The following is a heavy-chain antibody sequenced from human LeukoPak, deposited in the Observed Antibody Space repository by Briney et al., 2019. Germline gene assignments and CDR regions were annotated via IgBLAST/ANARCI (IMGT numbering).Heavy chain of an antibody. V-gene: IGHV4-61*02. CDR2: ISSSGST. CDR1: GDSISSGDYY. D-gene: IGHD3-22*01. J-gene: IGHJ6*03. Sequence: SETLSLTCTVSGDSISSGDYYWSWIRQPAGKGLEWIGRISSSGSTNYNPSLKSRVTISVDTSKNQFSLKLSSVTAADTAVYYCARDQADYYDSSIYYYMDVWGKGTTVTVSS. CDR3: ARDQADYYDSSIYYYMDV.